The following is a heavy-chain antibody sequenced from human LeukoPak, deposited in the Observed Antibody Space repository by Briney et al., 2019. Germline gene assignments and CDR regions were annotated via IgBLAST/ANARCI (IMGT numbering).Heavy chain of an antibody. CDR2: ISYDGSNK. D-gene: IGHD2-2*01. CDR3: AKDGDRYCSSTSCYPDV. CDR1: GFTFSSYG. V-gene: IGHV3-30*18. Sequence: GGSLRLSCAASGFTFSSYGMHWVRQAPGKGLEWVAVISYDGSNKYYADSVKGRFTISRDNSKNTLYLQMNSLRAEDTAVYYCAKDGDRYCSSTSCYPDVWGKGTTVTVSS. J-gene: IGHJ6*04.